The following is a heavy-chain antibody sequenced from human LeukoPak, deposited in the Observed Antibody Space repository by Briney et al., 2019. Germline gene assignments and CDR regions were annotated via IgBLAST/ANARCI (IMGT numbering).Heavy chain of an antibody. J-gene: IGHJ6*03. CDR2: IYYSGST. CDR1: GGSFSSYY. Sequence: TSETLSPTCAVYGGSFSSYYWSWIRQPPGKGLEWIGYIYYSGSTNYNPSLKSRVTISVDTSKNQFSLKLSSVTAADTAVYYCARETSQKGAHYMDVWGKGTTVTISS. D-gene: IGHD3-16*01. CDR3: ARETSQKGAHYMDV. V-gene: IGHV4-59*01.